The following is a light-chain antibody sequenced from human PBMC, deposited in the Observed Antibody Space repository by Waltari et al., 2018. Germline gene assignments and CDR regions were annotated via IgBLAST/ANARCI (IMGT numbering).Light chain of an antibody. V-gene: IGKV3-11*01. CDR2: AAS. CDR3: HQRSNWPIT. CDR1: QSVDSY. J-gene: IGKJ5*01. Sequence: EIALTQFPATLSLSPGERATLSCRASQSVDSYLLWYQQRRGQTPRLVMYAASRRATGIPARFSGSGSGTVFTLTISSLEPDDFAVYYCHQRSNWPITFCQGTRLEI.